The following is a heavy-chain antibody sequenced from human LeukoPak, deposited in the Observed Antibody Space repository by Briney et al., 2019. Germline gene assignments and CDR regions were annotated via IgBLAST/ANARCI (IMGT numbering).Heavy chain of an antibody. CDR3: AKAPIVVVPAATDY. CDR1: GFTFSSYA. CDR2: ISGSGGST. V-gene: IGHV3-23*01. D-gene: IGHD2-2*01. J-gene: IGHJ4*02. Sequence: GGSLRLSCAASGFTFSSYAMSWVRQAPGKGLEWVSAISGSGGSTYYADSVKGRFTISRDNSKNTLYLQTNSLRAEDTAVYYCAKAPIVVVPAATDYWGQGTLVTVSS.